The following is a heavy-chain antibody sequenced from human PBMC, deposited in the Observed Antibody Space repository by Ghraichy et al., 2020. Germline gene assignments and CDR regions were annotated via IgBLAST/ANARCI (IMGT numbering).Heavy chain of an antibody. V-gene: IGHV3-23*01. J-gene: IGHJ6*02. CDR1: GFTFTSYG. D-gene: IGHD6-19*01. CDR2: ISGSGGST. CDR3: AKGVAGAYYYYGMDV. Sequence: SCAASGFTFTSYGMSWVRQAPGKGLEWVSAISGSGGSTYYADSVKGRFTISRDNSKNTLYLQMNSLRAEDTAVYYCAKGVAGAYYYYGMDVWGQGTNVTVYS.